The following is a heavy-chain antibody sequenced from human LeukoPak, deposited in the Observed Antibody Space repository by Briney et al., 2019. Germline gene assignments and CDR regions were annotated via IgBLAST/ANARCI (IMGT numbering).Heavy chain of an antibody. D-gene: IGHD6-13*01. Sequence: SGTLSLTCAVSGGSISSSNWWSWVRQPPGKGLEWIGEIYHSGSTNYNPSLKSRVTISVDTSKNQFSLKLSSVTAADTAVYYCASPHESSSWGEDAFDIWGQGTMVTVSS. J-gene: IGHJ3*02. CDR3: ASPHESSSWGEDAFDI. CDR1: GGSISSSNW. V-gene: IGHV4-4*02. CDR2: IYHSGST.